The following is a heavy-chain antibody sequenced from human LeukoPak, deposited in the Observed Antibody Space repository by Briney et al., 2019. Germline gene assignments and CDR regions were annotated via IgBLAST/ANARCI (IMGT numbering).Heavy chain of an antibody. CDR1: GGTFSSYA. CDR3: ARDSGWYSSTNYFDY. Sequence: GASVKVSCKASGGTFSSYAISWVRQAPGQGLEWMGRIIPILGIANYAQKFQGRVTITADKSTSTAYMELSSLRSEDTAVYYCARDSGWYSSTNYFDYWGQGTLVTVSS. V-gene: IGHV1-69*04. CDR2: IIPILGIA. D-gene: IGHD6-19*01. J-gene: IGHJ4*02.